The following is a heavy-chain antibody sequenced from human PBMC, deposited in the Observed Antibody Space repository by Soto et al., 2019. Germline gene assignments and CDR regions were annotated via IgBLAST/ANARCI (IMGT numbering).Heavy chain of an antibody. CDR3: AGDHGADGRPGMDA. CDR2: IIPIVGTG. D-gene: IGHD6-13*01. V-gene: IGHV1-69*01. CDR1: GGSFSSYA. Sequence: QVQLVQSGAEVKKPGSSVKVSCKASGGSFSSYAISWVRQAPGQGLEWMGGIIPIVGTGNYAQNLQGRVTITADESTSTAHMELSSLRSEQTAMYYCAGDHGADGRPGMDAWGQGTTVTVSS. J-gene: IGHJ6*02.